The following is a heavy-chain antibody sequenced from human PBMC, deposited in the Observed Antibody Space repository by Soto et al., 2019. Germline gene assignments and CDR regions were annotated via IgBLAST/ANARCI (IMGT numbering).Heavy chain of an antibody. V-gene: IGHV4-39*01. CDR1: GGSISSSSYY. Sequence: TETLSLTCTVSGGSISSSSYYWGWIRQPPGKGLEWIGSIYYSGSTYYNPSLKSRVTISVDTSKNQFSLKLSSVTAADTAVYYCASPYGDSDYWGQGTLVTVSS. J-gene: IGHJ4*02. CDR3: ASPYGDSDY. D-gene: IGHD4-17*01. CDR2: IYYSGST.